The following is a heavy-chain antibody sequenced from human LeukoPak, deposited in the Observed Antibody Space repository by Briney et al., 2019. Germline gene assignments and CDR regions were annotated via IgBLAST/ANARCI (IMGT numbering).Heavy chain of an antibody. V-gene: IGHV4-4*07. CDR3: ARGGYDYVWGSYLNWFDP. D-gene: IGHD3-16*02. CDR1: GGSISSYY. J-gene: IGHJ5*02. Sequence: PSETLSLTCTVSGGSISSYYWSWIRQLTGKGLEWIGRIYTSGSTNYNPSLKSRVTMSVDTSKNQFSLKLSSVTAADTAVYYCARGGYDYVWGSYLNWFDPWGQGTLVTVSS. CDR2: IYTSGST.